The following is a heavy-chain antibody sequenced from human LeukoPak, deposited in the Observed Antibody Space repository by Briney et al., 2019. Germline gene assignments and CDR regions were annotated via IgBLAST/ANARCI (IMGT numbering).Heavy chain of an antibody. CDR2: ISGSGGST. J-gene: IGHJ4*02. Sequence: GGSLRLSCAASGFTFSSYGMSWVRQAPGKGLEWVPAISGSGGSTYYADSVKGRFTISRDNSKNTLYLQMNSLRAEDTAVYYCARTTMVVSATFDYWGQGTLVTVSS. D-gene: IGHD2-21*01. V-gene: IGHV3-23*01. CDR3: ARTTMVVSATFDY. CDR1: GFTFSSYG.